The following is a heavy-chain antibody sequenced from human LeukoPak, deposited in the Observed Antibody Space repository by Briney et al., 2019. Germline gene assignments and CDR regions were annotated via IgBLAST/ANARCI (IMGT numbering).Heavy chain of an antibody. CDR3: ARGRVMGNTGYYFDY. D-gene: IGHD1-14*01. V-gene: IGHV4-59*01. CDR2: MYSSGST. CDR1: GGSISGYY. Sequence: SETLSLTCTVSGGSISGYYWSWIRLPPGKGLEWIGYMYSSGSTNYNPSLRSRVAISVDTSKSQFSLKLDSVTAADSAVYYCARGRVMGNTGYYFDYWGQGVLVTVSS. J-gene: IGHJ4*02.